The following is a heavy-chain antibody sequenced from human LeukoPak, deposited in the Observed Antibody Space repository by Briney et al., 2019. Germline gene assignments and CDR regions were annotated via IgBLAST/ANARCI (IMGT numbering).Heavy chain of an antibody. CDR2: INPSIGTT. D-gene: IGHD2-15*01. CDR1: GYTFTSYY. J-gene: IGHJ3*02. CDR3: ARSGGGYVNAFDI. V-gene: IGHV1-46*01. Sequence: ASVNVSCKASGYTFTSYYIHWVRQAPGQGLEWMGIINPSIGTTTYAQMFQGRVTVTRDTSTSTVYMELSSLRSEDTAVYYCARSGGGYVNAFDIWGPGTMVTVSS.